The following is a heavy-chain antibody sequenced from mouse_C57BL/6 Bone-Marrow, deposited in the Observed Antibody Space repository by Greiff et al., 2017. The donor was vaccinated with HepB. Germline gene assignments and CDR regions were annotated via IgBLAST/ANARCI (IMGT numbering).Heavy chain of an antibody. CDR3: ARRGAGTVPFAY. CDR2: IWTGGGT. Sequence: QVQLKESGPGLVAPSQSLSITCTVSGFSLTSYAISWVRQPPGKGLEWLGVIWTGGGTTYNSALKSRLSISKDNSKSQVFLKMNSLQTDDTARYYCARRGAGTVPFAYWGQGTLVTVSA. CDR1: GFSLTSYA. V-gene: IGHV2-9-1*01. J-gene: IGHJ3*01. D-gene: IGHD4-1*01.